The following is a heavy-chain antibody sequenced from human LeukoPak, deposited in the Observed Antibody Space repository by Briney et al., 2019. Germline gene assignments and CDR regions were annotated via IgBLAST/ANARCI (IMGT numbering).Heavy chain of an antibody. D-gene: IGHD1-26*01. Sequence: GGSLRLSCAASGFTFSSYNMNWVRQAPGKGLEWVSYISSSSSTIYYADSVKGRFTTSRDNAKNSQYLQMNSLRAEDTAVYFCAKKSPQESPVGPYWYLALWGRGTLVTVSS. CDR2: ISSSSSTI. J-gene: IGHJ2*01. V-gene: IGHV3-48*04. CDR1: GFTFSSYN. CDR3: AKKSPQESPVGPYWYLAL.